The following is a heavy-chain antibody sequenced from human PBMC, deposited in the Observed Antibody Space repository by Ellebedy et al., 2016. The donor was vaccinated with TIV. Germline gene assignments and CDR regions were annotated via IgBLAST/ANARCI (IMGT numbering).Heavy chain of an antibody. J-gene: IGHJ4*02. CDR1: ADSMRTYY. CDR2: IYATGSA. Sequence: MPSETLSLTCSVSADSMRTYYWSWIRQPAGKGLEWIGRIYATGSATYNPSLTSRVTLSVDTSKSQFSLVMTSVTAADTAVYYCARDDTVGNFDYWGQGALVVVSS. CDR3: ARDDTVGNFDY. D-gene: IGHD4-23*01. V-gene: IGHV4-4*07.